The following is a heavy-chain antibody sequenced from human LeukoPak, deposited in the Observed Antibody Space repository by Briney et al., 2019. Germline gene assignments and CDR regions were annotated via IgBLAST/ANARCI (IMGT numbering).Heavy chain of an antibody. D-gene: IGHD5-24*01. J-gene: IGHJ4*02. CDR2: ISFGGDT. V-gene: IGHV4-39*07. CDR3: ARVRGRDGYFDY. Sequence: SDTLSLTCSVSGGSITATRSYGAWVRQPPGKGLEWIASISFGGDTYYTPSLESRVLISVDTSKNTFSLRLTSVTAADTAVYYCARVRGRDGYFDYWGRGTLVTVSS. CDR1: GGSITATRSY.